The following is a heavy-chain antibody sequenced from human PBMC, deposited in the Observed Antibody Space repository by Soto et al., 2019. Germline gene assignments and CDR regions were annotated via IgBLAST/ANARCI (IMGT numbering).Heavy chain of an antibody. CDR3: ARASYYYDGSGYHGY. CDR1: GFTFSSYS. Sequence: EVQLVESGGGLVKPGGSLRLSCAASGFTFSSYSMNWVRQAPGKGLDWVSSISSSGTYIYYADSVKGRFTISRDNAKNSLYLQMNSLRAEDTAVYYCARASYYYDGSGYHGYWGQGTLVTVSS. CDR2: ISSSGTYI. J-gene: IGHJ4*02. V-gene: IGHV3-21*01. D-gene: IGHD3-22*01.